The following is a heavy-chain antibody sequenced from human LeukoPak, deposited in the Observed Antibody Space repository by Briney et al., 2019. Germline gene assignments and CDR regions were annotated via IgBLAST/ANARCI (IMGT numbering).Heavy chain of an antibody. CDR1: GYTFTGYY. D-gene: IGHD3-10*01. J-gene: IGHJ4*02. Sequence: GASVKVSCKASGYTFTGYYMHWVRQAPGQGLEWMGWINPNSGGTNYAQKFQGRVTMTRDTSISTAYMELSSLRSEDTAVYYCARNYYGSGSYYKGNYFDYWGQGTLVTVSS. V-gene: IGHV1-2*02. CDR3: ARNYYGSGSYYKGNYFDY. CDR2: INPNSGGT.